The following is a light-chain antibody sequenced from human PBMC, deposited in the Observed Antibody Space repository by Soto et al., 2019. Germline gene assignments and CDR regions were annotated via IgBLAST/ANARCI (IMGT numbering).Light chain of an antibody. CDR3: VLYMGSGIWV. J-gene: IGLJ3*02. CDR2: STN. Sequence: QAVVTQEPSFSVSPGRTVTLTCGLSSGSVSTSYYPSWYQQTPRQAPRTLIYSTNTRSSGVSDRFSGSILGNKAALTITGAQANDESDYYCVLYMGSGIWVFGGGTKLTVL. V-gene: IGLV8-61*01. CDR1: SGSVSTSYY.